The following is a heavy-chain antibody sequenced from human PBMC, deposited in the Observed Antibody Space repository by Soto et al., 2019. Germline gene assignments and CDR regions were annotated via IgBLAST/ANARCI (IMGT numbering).Heavy chain of an antibody. CDR2: ISGSGGST. CDR3: AKHVRPGPYYYYYMDV. J-gene: IGHJ6*03. Sequence: PWGSLRLSCAASGFAFSSYAMSWVRQAPGKGLEWVSAISGSGGSTYYADSVKGRFTISRDNSKNTLYLQMNSLRAEDTAVYYCAKHVRPGPYYYYYMDVWGKGTTVKVSS. V-gene: IGHV3-23*01. CDR1: GFAFSSYA.